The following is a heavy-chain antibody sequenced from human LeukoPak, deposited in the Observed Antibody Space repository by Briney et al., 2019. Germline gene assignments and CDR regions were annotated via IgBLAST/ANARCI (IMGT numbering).Heavy chain of an antibody. J-gene: IGHJ4*02. CDR3: ARDRRYCRNGVCYEFDY. CDR1: GYTFTNYG. CDR2: ISGYNGNT. Sequence: ASVKVSCKASGYTFTNYGISWVRQAPGQGLEWVGWISGYNGNTNYAQKLQGRAIMTTDTSTSTAYMELRSLRSDDTAVYYCARDRRYCRNGVCYEFDYWGQGTLVTVSS. D-gene: IGHD2-8*01. V-gene: IGHV1-18*01.